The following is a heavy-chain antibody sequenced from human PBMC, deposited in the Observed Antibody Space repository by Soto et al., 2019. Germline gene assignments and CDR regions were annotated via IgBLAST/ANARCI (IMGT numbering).Heavy chain of an antibody. J-gene: IGHJ6*02. CDR3: ARGDSTDCSNGVCSFFYYYGMDV. Sequence: ASVKVSCKASGYSFTDYHIHWVRQAPGQGLEWLGRINPKSGGTSTAQKFQGWVTMTTDTSISTASMELTRLTSDDTAIYYCARGDSTDCSNGVCSFFYYYGMDVWGQGTTVTVSS. D-gene: IGHD2-8*01. CDR1: GYSFTDYH. CDR2: INPKSGGT. V-gene: IGHV1-2*04.